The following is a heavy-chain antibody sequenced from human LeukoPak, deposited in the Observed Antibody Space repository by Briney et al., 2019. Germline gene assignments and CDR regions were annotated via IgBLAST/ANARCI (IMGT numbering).Heavy chain of an antibody. J-gene: IGHJ5*02. Sequence: ASVKVSCKASGYTFTSYYMHWVRQAPGQGLEWMGWINPNTGSTSYAQKFQGRVTMTRDMSTSTDYMELSSLRSEDTAVYYCARDNSVEDTAWWFDPWGQGTLVTVSS. D-gene: IGHD4-23*01. CDR1: GYTFTSYY. V-gene: IGHV1-46*01. CDR2: INPNTGST. CDR3: ARDNSVEDTAWWFDP.